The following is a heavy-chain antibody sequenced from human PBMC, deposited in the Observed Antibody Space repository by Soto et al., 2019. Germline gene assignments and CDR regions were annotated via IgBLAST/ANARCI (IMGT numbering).Heavy chain of an antibody. Sequence: QVQLVESGGGVVQPGRSLRLSCAASGFTFSSYGMHWVRQAPGKGLEWVAVIWYDGSNKYYADSVKGRFTISRDNSKNTLYLQMNSLRADDTAVYYCARREDYYDSLDYWGQGTLVTVSS. V-gene: IGHV3-33*01. CDR1: GFTFSSYG. CDR3: ARREDYYDSLDY. J-gene: IGHJ4*02. CDR2: IWYDGSNK. D-gene: IGHD3-22*01.